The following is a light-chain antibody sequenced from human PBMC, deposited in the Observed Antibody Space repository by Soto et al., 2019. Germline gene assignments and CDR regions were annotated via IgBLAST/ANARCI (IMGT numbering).Light chain of an antibody. CDR2: DVT. Sequence: QSALTQPASVSGSPGQSITISCTGTSSDVGGYNYVSWYQQHPVKAPKLMIYDVTNRPSGVSDRFSGSKSGNTASLTISGLQAEDEADYYCSSYTSSSTPYVFGTVTKVPVL. CDR3: SSYTSSSTPYV. CDR1: SSDVGGYNY. J-gene: IGLJ1*01. V-gene: IGLV2-14*01.